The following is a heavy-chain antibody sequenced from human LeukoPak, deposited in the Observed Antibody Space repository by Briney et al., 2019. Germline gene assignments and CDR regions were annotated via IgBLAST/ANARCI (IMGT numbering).Heavy chain of an antibody. CDR2: ISGSGGTT. V-gene: IGHV3-23*01. D-gene: IGHD6-19*01. CDR3: AKSSGGWYAFDS. Sequence: GGSLRLSCAASGFTFNSYAMSWVRQAPGKGLEWVSGISGSGGTTYYADSLQGRFTISRDNYKNTVYLQMNSLRAEDTAVYYCAKSSGGWYAFDSWGQGTLVSVSS. CDR1: GFTFNSYA. J-gene: IGHJ4*02.